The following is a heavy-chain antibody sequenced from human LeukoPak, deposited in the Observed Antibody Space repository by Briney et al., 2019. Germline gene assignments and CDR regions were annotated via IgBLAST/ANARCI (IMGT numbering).Heavy chain of an antibody. V-gene: IGHV4-30-4*08. D-gene: IGHD6-13*01. CDR1: GDSISSGDYY. J-gene: IGHJ4*02. Sequence: SETLSLTCTVSGDSISSGDYYWSWIRQPPGKGLEWIGYIYYSGNTYYNPSLQSRVTISVDTSKNQFSLNLSSVTAADTAVYYCARDLSSSWYNYWGQGTLVTVSS. CDR3: ARDLSSSWYNY. CDR2: IYYSGNT.